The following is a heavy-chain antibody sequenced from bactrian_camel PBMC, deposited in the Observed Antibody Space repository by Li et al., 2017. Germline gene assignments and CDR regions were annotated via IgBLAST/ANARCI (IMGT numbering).Heavy chain of an antibody. D-gene: IGHD2*01. Sequence: HVQLVESGGGSVQAGGSLRLSCAVSLSPYVLRTWCMGWFRQTPGQGREGVAYMYRETTAQYEDSVKGRFTIAKDNAKKTLELEMNNLTPEDTGIYYCAAASLPLAHSGAYCYRPSDREYRYSGQGTQVTVS. CDR1: LSPYVLRTWC. V-gene: IGHV3S9*01. J-gene: IGHJ4*01. CDR2: MYRETTA.